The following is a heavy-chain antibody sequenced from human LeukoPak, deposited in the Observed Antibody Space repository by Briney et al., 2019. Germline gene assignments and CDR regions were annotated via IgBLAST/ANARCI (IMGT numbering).Heavy chain of an antibody. J-gene: IGHJ4*02. D-gene: IGHD6-13*01. CDR1: GFTFSSYS. CDR2: ISSSSSYI. CDR3: ASPLAAAGREDY. Sequence: GGSLRLSCAASGFTFSSYSMNWVRQAPGKGLEWVSSISSSSSYIYYADSVKGRFTISRDNAKNSLYLQMNSLRAEDTAVYYCASPLAAAGREDYWGQGTLVTVSS. V-gene: IGHV3-21*01.